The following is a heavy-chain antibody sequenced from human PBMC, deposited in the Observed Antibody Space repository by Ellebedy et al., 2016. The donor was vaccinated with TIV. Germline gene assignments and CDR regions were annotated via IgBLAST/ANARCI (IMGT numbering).Heavy chain of an antibody. CDR1: GGTFISYA. V-gene: IGHV1-69*04. D-gene: IGHD2-21*01. CDR3: ATTEEAVSYYYSGMEV. J-gene: IGHJ6*02. CDR2: IIPILGIA. Sequence: ASVKVSCKASGGTFISYAISWVRQAPGQALEWRGRIIPILGIANYAQKFRGRVTITADKSTTTAYMELSSLRSDDTAVYYCATTEEAVSYYYSGMEVWGQGTTVTVSS.